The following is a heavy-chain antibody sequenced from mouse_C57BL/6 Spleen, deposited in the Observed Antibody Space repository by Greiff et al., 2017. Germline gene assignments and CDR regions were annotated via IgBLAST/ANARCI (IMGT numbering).Heavy chain of an antibody. D-gene: IGHD1-1*01. CDR3: ARSGRTSGTTGDY. Sequence: QVQLKQSGAELARPGASVKMSCKASGYTFTSYTMHWVKQRPGQGLEWIGYINPSSGYTKYNQKFKDKATLTADKSSSTAYMQLSSLTSEDSAVYYCARSGRTSGTTGDYWGQGTTLTVSS. CDR1: GYTFTSYT. CDR2: INPSSGYT. V-gene: IGHV1-4*01. J-gene: IGHJ2*01.